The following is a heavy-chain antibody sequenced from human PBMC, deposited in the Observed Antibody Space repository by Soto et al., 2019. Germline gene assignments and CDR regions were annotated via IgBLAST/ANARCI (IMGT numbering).Heavy chain of an antibody. D-gene: IGHD2-8*01. CDR1: GYTFTGYY. J-gene: IGHJ4*02. CDR2: INPNSGGT. Sequence: QVQLVQSGAEVKKPGASVKVSCKASGYTFTGYYMHWVRQAPGQGLEGMGWINPNSGGTNYAQKFQGWVTMTRDTSISTAYMELSRLRSDDTAVYYCARGSPLTPKCTNGVCYQMASDYWGQGTLVTVSS. CDR3: ARGSPLTPKCTNGVCYQMASDY. V-gene: IGHV1-2*04.